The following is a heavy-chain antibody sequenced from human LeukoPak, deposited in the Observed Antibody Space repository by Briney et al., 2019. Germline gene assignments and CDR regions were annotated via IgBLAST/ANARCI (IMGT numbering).Heavy chain of an antibody. CDR1: GFTFQDYG. V-gene: IGHV3-20*04. D-gene: IGHD3-10*01. Sequence: GGTVRLFCAASGFTFQDYGMSGGRQAPGKGLEWVSGINWKCGRTGYADSVKGRFTISRDNAKTSLYVQMNSLRAEDTALYYCARGGWFGELLFDYWGQGTLVTVSS. CDR2: INWKCGRT. CDR3: ARGGWFGELLFDY. J-gene: IGHJ4*02.